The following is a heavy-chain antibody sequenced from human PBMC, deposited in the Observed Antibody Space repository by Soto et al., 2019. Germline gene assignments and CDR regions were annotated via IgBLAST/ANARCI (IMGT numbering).Heavy chain of an antibody. CDR1: GFTFSSYA. CDR3: AKDRGGLQYYYYYGMDV. D-gene: IGHD4-4*01. CDR2: ISGSGGST. Sequence: EVQLLESGGGLVQPGGSLRLSCAASGFTFSSYAMSWVRQAPGKGLEWVSAISGSGGSTYYADSVKGRFTISRDNAKNTLYLQMNSLRADDTAVYYCAKDRGGLQYYYYYGMDVWGQGSTVTVSS. V-gene: IGHV3-23*01. J-gene: IGHJ6*02.